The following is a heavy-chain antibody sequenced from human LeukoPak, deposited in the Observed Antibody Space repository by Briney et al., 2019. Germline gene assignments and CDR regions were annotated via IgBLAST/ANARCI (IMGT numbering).Heavy chain of an antibody. D-gene: IGHD6-19*01. V-gene: IGHV3-23*01. CDR1: GFTFSSYA. CDR2: IIGSGNSA. J-gene: IGHJ2*01. CDR3: AKTLRESSGREYFDL. Sequence: TGGSLRLSCAASGFTFSSYAMSWVRQAPGKGLEWVSTIIGSGNSAYYADSVKGRFAISRDNSKNTLFLQMNSLRAEDTAEYYCAKTLRESSGREYFDLWGRGTLVTVSS.